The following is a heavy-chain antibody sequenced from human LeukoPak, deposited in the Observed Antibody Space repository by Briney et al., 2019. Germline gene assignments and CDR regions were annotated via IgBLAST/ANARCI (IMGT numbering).Heavy chain of an antibody. V-gene: IGHV1-8*02. CDR2: MNPKSGNT. J-gene: IGHJ5*02. CDR1: GYTFTNYD. D-gene: IGHD3-22*01. CDR3: ARGSHYYDSSGPSAA. Sequence: ASVKVSCKASGYTFTNYDIDWVRQAPGQGLEWMGWMNPKSGNTGYAQKFQGRVTMTRNTSISTAYMELSSLRSEDTAVYYCARGSHYYDSSGPSAAWGQGTLVTVYS.